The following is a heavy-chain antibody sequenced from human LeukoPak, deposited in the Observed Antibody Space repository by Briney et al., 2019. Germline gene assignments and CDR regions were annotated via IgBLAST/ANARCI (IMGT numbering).Heavy chain of an antibody. CDR1: GGSISSSSYY. D-gene: IGHD4-23*01. V-gene: IGHV4-39*02. Sequence: TPSETLSLTCTVSGGSISSSSYYWGWIRQPPGKGLEWIGYIFYSGSTYYNPSLKSRVTISIDTSKNQFSLKLNSVTAADTAVYYCAKEHVLGKFDYWGQGTLVTVSS. CDR3: AKEHVLGKFDY. CDR2: IFYSGST. J-gene: IGHJ4*02.